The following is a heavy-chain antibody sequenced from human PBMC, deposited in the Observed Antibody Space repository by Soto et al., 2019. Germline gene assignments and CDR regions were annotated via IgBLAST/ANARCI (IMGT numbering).Heavy chain of an antibody. D-gene: IGHD3-3*01. J-gene: IGHJ6*02. CDR3: AIDQARPLYYDFWSGYYENPNMDV. V-gene: IGHV3-7*01. CDR2: IKQDGSEK. Sequence: GGSLRLSCAASGFTFSSYWMSWVRQAPGKGLEWVANIKQDGSEKYYVDSVKGRFTISRDNAKNSLYLQMNSLRAEDTAVYYCAIDQARPLYYDFWSGYYENPNMDVWGQGTTVTVSS. CDR1: GFTFSSYW.